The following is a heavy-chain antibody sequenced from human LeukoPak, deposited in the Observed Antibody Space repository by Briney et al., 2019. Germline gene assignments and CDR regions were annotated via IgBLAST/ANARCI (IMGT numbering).Heavy chain of an antibody. J-gene: IGHJ4*02. CDR2: IYYSGST. V-gene: IGHV4-59*01. CDR1: GGSINSYY. CDR3: ARIDYATFDC. Sequence: SETLSLTCTVSGGSINSYYWSWIRQPPGRGLEWIGDIYYSGSTIYNPSLKSRVTISVDTSKNQFSLNLWSVTSADTAVYYCARIDYATFDCWGPGTLVTVSS. D-gene: IGHD3-16*01.